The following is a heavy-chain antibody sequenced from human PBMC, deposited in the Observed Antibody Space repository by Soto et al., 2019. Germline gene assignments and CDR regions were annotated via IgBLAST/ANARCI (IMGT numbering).Heavy chain of an antibody. J-gene: IGHJ4*02. V-gene: IGHV3-15*01. CDR3: TTVGNFDY. Sequence: EVQLVESGGGLVKPGGSLRLSCAASDFAFNGAWMSWVRQAPGKGLEWVGRIKSKTDGETTDYAAPVKGRFTISRDDSRNSLFLQMNSSKTEDRAVYYCTTVGNFDYWGQGTMVTGSS. CDR1: DFAFNGAW. CDR2: IKSKTDGETT.